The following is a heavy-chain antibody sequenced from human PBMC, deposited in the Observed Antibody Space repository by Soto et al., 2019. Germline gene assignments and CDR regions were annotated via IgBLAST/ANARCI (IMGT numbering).Heavy chain of an antibody. CDR1: RYSFTSYW. CDR2: IYPGDSDT. D-gene: IGHD3-3*01. Sequence: GESLKISCKGSRYSFTSYWIGWVRQMPGKGLEWMGIIYPGDSDTRYSPSFQGQVTISADKSISTAYLQWSSLKASDTAMYYCARNPTYYDFWSGPNYYYYGMDVWGQGTTVTVSS. J-gene: IGHJ6*02. V-gene: IGHV5-51*01. CDR3: ARNPTYYDFWSGPNYYYYGMDV.